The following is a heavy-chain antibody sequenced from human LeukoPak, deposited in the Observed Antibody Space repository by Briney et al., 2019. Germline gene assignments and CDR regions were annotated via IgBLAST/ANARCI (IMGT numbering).Heavy chain of an antibody. CDR3: ARDKLPIAVAGTGGFDY. CDR1: GFTFSSYA. CDR2: ISYDGSNK. J-gene: IGHJ4*02. V-gene: IGHV3-30-3*01. Sequence: GGSLRRSCAASGFTFSSYAMHWVRQAPGKGLEWVAVISYDGSNKYYADSVKGRFTISRDNSKNTLYLQMNSLRAEDTAVYYCARDKLPIAVAGTGGFDYWGQGTLVTVSS. D-gene: IGHD6-19*01.